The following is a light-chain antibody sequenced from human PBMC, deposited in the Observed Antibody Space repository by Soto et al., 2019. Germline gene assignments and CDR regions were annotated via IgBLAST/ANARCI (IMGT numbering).Light chain of an antibody. J-gene: IGKJ1*01. CDR2: DAS. V-gene: IGKV1-5*01. Sequence: DIQVTQSPSTLSASVGDRVTITCGASQSIGTWLAWYQQKPGKAPKLLIFDASTLESGVPSWFSGSGSGTDFTLTISSLQPDDFATYYCQQYSDSSGAFGQGTKVDIK. CDR3: QQYSDSSGA. CDR1: QSIGTW.